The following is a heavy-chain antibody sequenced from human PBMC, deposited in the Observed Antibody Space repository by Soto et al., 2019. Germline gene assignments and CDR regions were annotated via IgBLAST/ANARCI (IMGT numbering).Heavy chain of an antibody. D-gene: IGHD3-10*01. CDR1: GGSISSGGYY. V-gene: IGHV4-31*03. Sequence: QVQLQESGPGLVKPSQTLSLTCTVSGGSISSGGYYWSWIRQHPGKGLEWIGYIYYSGSTYYNPSLKSRVTISVDTSKNQFSLKLSSVTAADTAVYYCAKSRGNYYGSGSYYLYYYYYYYMDVWGKGTTVTVSS. J-gene: IGHJ6*03. CDR2: IYYSGST. CDR3: AKSRGNYYGSGSYYLYYYYYYYMDV.